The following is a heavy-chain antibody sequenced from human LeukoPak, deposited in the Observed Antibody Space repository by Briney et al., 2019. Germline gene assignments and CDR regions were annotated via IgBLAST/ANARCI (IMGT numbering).Heavy chain of an antibody. Sequence: GGSLRLSSAASGFTFSSYGMHWVRQAPGKGLEWVAFIRYDGSNKYYADSVKGRFTISRDNSKNTLYLQMNSLRAEDTAVYYCASIGYCSSTSCDNWFDPWGQGTLVTVSS. CDR2: IRYDGSNK. J-gene: IGHJ5*02. V-gene: IGHV3-30*02. D-gene: IGHD2-2*01. CDR3: ASIGYCSSTSCDNWFDP. CDR1: GFTFSSYG.